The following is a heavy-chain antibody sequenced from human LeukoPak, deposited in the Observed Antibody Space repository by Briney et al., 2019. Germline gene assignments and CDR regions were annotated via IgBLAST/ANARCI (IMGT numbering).Heavy chain of an antibody. CDR1: GYTFTGYY. V-gene: IGHV1-2*02. J-gene: IGHJ4*02. D-gene: IGHD2-15*01. CDR3: ARGETYCSGGSCYSVPFGY. Sequence: ASVTVSCKASGYTFTGYYIHWARHAPGQGLEWMGWINPNSGGTNYAQKFQGRVTMTSDTSISTAYMDLNRLRSDDTAVYYCARGETYCSGGSCYSVPFGYWGQGTLVTVSS. CDR2: INPNSGGT.